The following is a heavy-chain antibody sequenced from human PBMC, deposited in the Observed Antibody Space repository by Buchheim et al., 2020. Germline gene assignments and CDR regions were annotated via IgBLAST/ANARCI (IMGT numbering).Heavy chain of an antibody. Sequence: EVYLVESGGGLVQPGGSLRLPCEASGFTFSGAAMAWVRQAPGKGLEWVSSLTISGDFTYYGDSVRGRFYISRGNSKHTLYLQMNNLRADDTAVYYCAKEVRPNDFWGQGTL. V-gene: IGHV3-23*04. CDR3: AKEVRPNDF. CDR2: LTISGDFT. J-gene: IGHJ4*02. CDR1: GFTFSGAA.